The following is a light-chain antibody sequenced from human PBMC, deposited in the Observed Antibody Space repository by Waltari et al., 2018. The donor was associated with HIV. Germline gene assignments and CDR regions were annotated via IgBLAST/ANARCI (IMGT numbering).Light chain of an antibody. Sequence: NFMLTQPHSVSESPGKTVTISCTRSSGSIASNYVQWYQQRPGSSPTTVIYEDNQRPSGVPDRFSGSIDGSSNSASLASSGLKNEDEADYYCQSYDSSNPVFGGGTKLTVL. CDR2: EDN. CDR3: QSYDSSNPV. J-gene: IGLJ3*02. V-gene: IGLV6-57*01. CDR1: SGSIASNY.